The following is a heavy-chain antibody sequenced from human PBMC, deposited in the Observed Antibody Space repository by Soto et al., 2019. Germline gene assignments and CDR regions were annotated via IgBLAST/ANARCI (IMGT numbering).Heavy chain of an antibody. V-gene: IGHV1-18*01. CDR1: GYTFTSYG. Sequence: QVQLVQSGAEVKKPGASVKVSCKASGYTFTSYGISWVRQAPGQGLEWMGWISAYNGNTNYAQKLKGRVTRTPDTSKSPAYMELRSMRSDDTAVYDCARDSPPPREWGQGTLVTVSS. CDR2: ISAYNGNT. CDR3: ARDSPPPRE. J-gene: IGHJ4*02.